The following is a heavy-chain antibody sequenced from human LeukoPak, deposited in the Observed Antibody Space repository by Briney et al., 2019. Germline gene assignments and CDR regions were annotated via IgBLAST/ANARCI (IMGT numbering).Heavy chain of an antibody. V-gene: IGHV4-59*08. CDR1: DGSISSYY. J-gene: IGHJ4*02. CDR2: IYYSGST. Sequence: SETLPLTCTVSDGSISSYYWSWIRQPPGKGLEWIGYIYYSGSTNYNPSVKSRVTISVDTSKNQFSLKLSSVTAADTAVYYCARRLGVMNPFDYWGQGTLVTVSS. D-gene: IGHD3-22*01. CDR3: ARRLGVMNPFDY.